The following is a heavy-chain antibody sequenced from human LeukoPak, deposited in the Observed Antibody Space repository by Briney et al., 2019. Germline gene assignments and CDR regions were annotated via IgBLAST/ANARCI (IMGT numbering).Heavy chain of an antibody. D-gene: IGHD3-22*01. J-gene: IGHJ4*02. Sequence: GGSLRLSCAASGFTFEDYTMHWVRQAPGKTLEWVSLINWHGTTYYTDSVKGRFTISRDNSKNSLYLQMDTLRREDTAFYYCVKDISYESSGSVFEFWGQGALVTVSS. V-gene: IGHV3-43*01. CDR2: INWHGTT. CDR1: GFTFEDYT. CDR3: VKDISYESSGSVFEF.